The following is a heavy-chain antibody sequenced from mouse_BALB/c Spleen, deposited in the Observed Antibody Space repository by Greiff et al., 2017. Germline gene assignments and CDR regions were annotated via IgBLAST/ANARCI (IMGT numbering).Heavy chain of an antibody. CDR3: NAWGDGYYFDY. V-gene: IGHV1S81*02. CDR2: INPSNGGT. D-gene: IGHD2-3*01. CDR1: GYTFTSYY. Sequence: QVQLQQPGAELVKPGASVKLSCKASGYTFTSYYMYWVKQRPGQGLEWIGGINPSNGGTNFNEKFKSKATLTVDKSSSTAYMQLSSLTSEDSAVYYCNAWGDGYYFDYWGQGTTLTVSS. J-gene: IGHJ2*01.